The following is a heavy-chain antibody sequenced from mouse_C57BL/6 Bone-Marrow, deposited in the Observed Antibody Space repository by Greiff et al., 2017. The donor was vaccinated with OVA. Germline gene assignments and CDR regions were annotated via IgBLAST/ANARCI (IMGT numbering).Heavy chain of an antibody. Sequence: VMLVESGPELVKPGASVKISCKASGYAFSSSWMNWVKQRPGKGLEWIGRIYPGDGDTNYNGKFKGKATLTADKSSSTAYMQLSSLTSEDSAVYFCARSVYYYGSSYAMDYWGQGTSVTVSS. CDR3: ARSVYYYGSSYAMDY. CDR1: GYAFSSSW. D-gene: IGHD1-1*01. V-gene: IGHV1-82*01. J-gene: IGHJ4*01. CDR2: IYPGDGDT.